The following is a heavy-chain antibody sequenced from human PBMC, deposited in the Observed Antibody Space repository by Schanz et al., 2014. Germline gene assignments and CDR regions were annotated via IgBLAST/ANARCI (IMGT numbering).Heavy chain of an antibody. D-gene: IGHD3-16*01. CDR3: GRGGGAYPQKYGMDV. CDR2: ISPSGGST. J-gene: IGHJ6*02. Sequence: QVHLMQSGAEAKKPGASVKVSCKAFGYSFTTYFIHWVRLAPGQGFEWMGLISPSGGSTSYAQKSQGRVTMTRDAPTSTVLMELGGLTSEDTAVYYCGRGGGAYPQKYGMDVWGQGTTVTVSS. CDR1: GYSFTTYF. V-gene: IGHV1-46*01.